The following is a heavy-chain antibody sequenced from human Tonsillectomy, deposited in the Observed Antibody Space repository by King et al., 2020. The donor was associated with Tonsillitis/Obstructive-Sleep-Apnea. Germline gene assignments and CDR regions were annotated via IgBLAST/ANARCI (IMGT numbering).Heavy chain of an antibody. CDR1: GFSLSTSGVG. Sequence: TLKESGHTLVKPTQTLTLTCTFSGFSLSTSGVGVGWIRQPPGKALEWLAIIYWDDDKSYSPSLKSRVTITKDTSKTQVVLTMTNMDPVDTATYDCAHGRITIFGVVIMLDYWGQGTLVTVSS. CDR3: AHGRITIFGVVIMLDY. D-gene: IGHD3-3*01. CDR2: IYWDDDK. V-gene: IGHV2-5*02. J-gene: IGHJ4*02.